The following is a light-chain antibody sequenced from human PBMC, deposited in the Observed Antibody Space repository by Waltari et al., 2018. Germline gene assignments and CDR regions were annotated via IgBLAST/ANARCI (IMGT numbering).Light chain of an antibody. V-gene: IGKV1-5*03. J-gene: IGKJ1*01. CDR3: QQYDSFWT. CDR1: ESISNW. Sequence: DIQMTQSPSTLSASVGDRVTITCRASESISNWLAWYQQKPGKAPKVLFHKASSLESGVPSRFSGSGSATEFTLTISNLQSDDFATYYCQQYDSFWTFGQGTKVEIK. CDR2: KAS.